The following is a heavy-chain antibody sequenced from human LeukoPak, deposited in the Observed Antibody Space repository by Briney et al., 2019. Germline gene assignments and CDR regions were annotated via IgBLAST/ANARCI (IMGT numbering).Heavy chain of an antibody. CDR2: IYYSGST. CDR1: GGSISSNDYY. J-gene: IGHJ4*02. Sequence: PSETLSLTCTVSGGSISSNDYYRGWIRQPPGRGLEWIGNIYYSGSTFYNPSLKSRVTISVDTSKNQFSLKLSSVTAADTAVYYCARFMVRGLIVDYWGQGTLVTVSS. V-gene: IGHV4-39*01. D-gene: IGHD3-10*01. CDR3: ARFMVRGLIVDY.